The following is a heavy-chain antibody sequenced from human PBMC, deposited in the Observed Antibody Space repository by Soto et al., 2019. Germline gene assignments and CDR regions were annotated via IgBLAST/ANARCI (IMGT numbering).Heavy chain of an antibody. CDR2: IGWNSGSI. CDR3: AKAGGSGKFYYYYYMDV. Sequence: VQLVESGGGLVQPGRSLRLSCAASGFTFDDYAMHWVRQAPGKGLEWVPGIGWNSGSIGYADAVKGRFTISRDNAKNSLYLQMNSLRAEDTALYYCAKAGGSGKFYYYYYMDVWGKGTTVTVSS. J-gene: IGHJ6*03. D-gene: IGHD3-10*01. CDR1: GFTFDDYA. V-gene: IGHV3-9*01.